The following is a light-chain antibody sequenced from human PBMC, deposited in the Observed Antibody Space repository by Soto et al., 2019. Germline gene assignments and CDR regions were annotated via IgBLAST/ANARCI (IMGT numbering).Light chain of an antibody. CDR1: SSDVGGYNY. V-gene: IGLV2-14*03. Sequence: QSVLTQPASVSGSPGQSINISCTGTSSDVGGYNYVSWYQHHPGKAPKLIIYDVSNRPSGVSNPFSGSKSGNTASLTISGLQPEDEADYYCSSYTTSNTRQIVVGTGTXVTVL. CDR2: DVS. J-gene: IGLJ1*01. CDR3: SSYTTSNTRQIV.